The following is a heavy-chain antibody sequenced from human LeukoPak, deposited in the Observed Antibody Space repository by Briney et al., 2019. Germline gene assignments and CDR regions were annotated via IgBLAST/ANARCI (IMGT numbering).Heavy chain of an antibody. CDR1: GFTFSIHN. CDR3: GRDPNGDYIGAFDM. D-gene: IGHD4-17*01. CDR2: ISSGGDAT. J-gene: IGHJ3*02. Sequence: GGSLRLSCAASGFTFSIHNMDWVRQAPGKGLEWISYISSGGDATHYADSVKGRFTISRDNAKNSLYMQMNSLRAEDTAVYYCGRDPNGDYIGAFDMWGQGTVVTVSS. V-gene: IGHV3-48*03.